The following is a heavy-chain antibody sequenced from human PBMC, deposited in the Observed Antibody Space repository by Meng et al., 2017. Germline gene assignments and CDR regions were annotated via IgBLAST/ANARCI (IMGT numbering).Heavy chain of an antibody. Sequence: VQLVQSGVEVKKPGATVKISCKVSGYTFTDYYMHWVQQAPGQGLEWMGRINPKSGDTHYAQKFQARVTMTGDTSISTAYMELSGLRSDDTAMYYCARDEDISAAGKLFGDYWGQGTLVTVSS. V-gene: IGHV1-2*06. J-gene: IGHJ4*02. CDR3: ARDEDISAAGKLFGDY. CDR2: INPKSGDT. D-gene: IGHD6-25*01. CDR1: GYTFTDYY.